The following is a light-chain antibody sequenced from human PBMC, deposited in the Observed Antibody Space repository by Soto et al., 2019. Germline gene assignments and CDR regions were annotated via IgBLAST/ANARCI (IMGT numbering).Light chain of an antibody. Sequence: QSALTQPASVSGSPGQSITISCTGTSSDVGGYNYVSWYQQHPGKAPKLMIYDVSNRPSGVSNRFSGSKSGNTASLTISGAQAEDEADYYCSSYTSSSTLVFGTGTKVTVL. J-gene: IGLJ1*01. CDR2: DVS. V-gene: IGLV2-14*01. CDR3: SSYTSSSTLV. CDR1: SSDVGGYNY.